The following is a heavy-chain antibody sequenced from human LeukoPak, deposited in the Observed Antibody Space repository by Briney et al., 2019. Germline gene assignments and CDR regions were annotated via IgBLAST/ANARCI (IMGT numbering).Heavy chain of an antibody. Sequence: PGGSLRLSCAASGFTFSSYAMSWVRQAPGKGLEWVSAISGSGGSTYYADSVKGRFTISRDNAKNSLYLQMNSLRAEDTAVYYCATMYSSGWMVDYWGQGTLVTVSS. CDR1: GFTFSSYA. J-gene: IGHJ4*02. D-gene: IGHD6-19*01. CDR3: ATMYSSGWMVDY. CDR2: ISGSGGST. V-gene: IGHV3-23*01.